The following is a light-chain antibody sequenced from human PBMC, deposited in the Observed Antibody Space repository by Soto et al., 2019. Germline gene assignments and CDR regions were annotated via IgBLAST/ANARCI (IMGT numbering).Light chain of an antibody. CDR3: QQSYSTPLT. J-gene: IGKJ4*01. Sequence: DIQMTQSPPSLSASVGDRVTITCRASQSISSYLNWYQQKPGKAPKLLIYAASSLQSGVPSRFSGSGSGTDFTLTISSLQPEEFATYYCQQSYSTPLTFGGGTKVEIK. CDR2: AAS. CDR1: QSISSY. V-gene: IGKV1-39*01.